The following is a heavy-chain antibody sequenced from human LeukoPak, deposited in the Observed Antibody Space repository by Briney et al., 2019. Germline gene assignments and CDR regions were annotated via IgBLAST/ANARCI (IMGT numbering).Heavy chain of an antibody. V-gene: IGHV3-15*01. CDR2: IKSKTDGGTT. CDR3: TTEVSGSYRGY. J-gene: IGHJ4*02. Sequence: GRTLRLSCAASGFTFSNAWLSWVRQAPGKGLEWVGRIKSKTDGGTTDYAAPVKGRFTISRDDSKNTLYLQMNSLKTEDTAVYYCTTEVSGSYRGYWGQGTLVTVSS. CDR1: GFTFSNAW. D-gene: IGHD1-26*01.